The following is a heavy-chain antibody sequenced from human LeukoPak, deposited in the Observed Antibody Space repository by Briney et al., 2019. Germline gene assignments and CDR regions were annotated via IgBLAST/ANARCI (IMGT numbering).Heavy chain of an antibody. J-gene: IGHJ5*02. V-gene: IGHV4-39*07. CDR2: IYYSGST. CDR1: GGSLSSNSYF. CDR3: ARVEYGDYGWFDP. D-gene: IGHD4-17*01. Sequence: SETLSLTCTVSGGSLSSNSYFWGWIRQPPGKGLDWIGIIYYSGSTYYNPSLKSRVTISIDTSKNQFSLKLISLTAADTAAYYCARVEYGDYGWFDPWGQGTLVTVSS.